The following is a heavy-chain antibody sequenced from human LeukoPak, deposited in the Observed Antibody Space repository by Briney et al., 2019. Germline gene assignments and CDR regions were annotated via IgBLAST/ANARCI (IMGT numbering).Heavy chain of an antibody. CDR3: AEDSGYSSGWYDY. D-gene: IGHD6-19*01. V-gene: IGHV3-9*03. CDR1: GFTFDDYA. Sequence: GGSLRLSCAASGFTFDDYAMHWVRQAPGKGLEWVSGISWNSGSIGYADSVKGRFTISRDNAKNSLYLQMNSLRAEDMALYYCAEDSGYSSGWYDYWGQGTLVTVSS. CDR2: ISWNSGSI. J-gene: IGHJ4*02.